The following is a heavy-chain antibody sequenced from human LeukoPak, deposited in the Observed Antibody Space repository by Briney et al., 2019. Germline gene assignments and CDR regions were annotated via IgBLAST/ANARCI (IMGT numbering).Heavy chain of an antibody. Sequence: SETLSLTCTVSAGSITNYYWSWFRQPPGKGLEWIGYVFYTGETDYNRSLRSRGTISVDAAKNQVSLRLTSVTAADTAVYYCARHAAGVQLWFEFWGQGTQVTVSS. CDR1: AGSITNYY. J-gene: IGHJ4*02. CDR3: ARHAAGVQLWFEF. CDR2: VFYTGET. D-gene: IGHD2-21*01. V-gene: IGHV4-59*08.